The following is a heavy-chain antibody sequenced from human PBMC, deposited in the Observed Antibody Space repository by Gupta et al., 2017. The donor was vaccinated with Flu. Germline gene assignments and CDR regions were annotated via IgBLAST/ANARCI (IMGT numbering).Heavy chain of an antibody. CDR3: ARDKYNWNDRFWFDP. CDR1: GFTFSSYG. Sequence: QVQLVESGGGVVQPGRSLRLSCAASGFTFSSYGMHWVRQAPGKGLEWVAVIWYDGSNKYYADSVKGRFTISRDNSKNTLYLQMNSLRAEDTAVYYCARDKYNWNDRFWFDPWGQGTLVTVSS. CDR2: IWYDGSNK. V-gene: IGHV3-33*01. D-gene: IGHD1-1*01. J-gene: IGHJ5*02.